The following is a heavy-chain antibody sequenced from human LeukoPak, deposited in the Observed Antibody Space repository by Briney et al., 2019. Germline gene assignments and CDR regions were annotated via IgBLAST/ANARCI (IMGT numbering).Heavy chain of an antibody. J-gene: IGHJ4*02. V-gene: IGHV3-53*01. Sequence: AGGSLRLSCAASGFTVSSNYMSWVRQAPGKGLEWVSVIYSGGSTYYADSVKGRFTISRDNSKNTLYLQMNSLRAEDTAVYYCAREFTAAAGYYFDYWGQGTLVTVSS. CDR3: AREFTAAAGYYFDY. CDR2: IYSGGST. D-gene: IGHD6-13*01. CDR1: GFTVSSNY.